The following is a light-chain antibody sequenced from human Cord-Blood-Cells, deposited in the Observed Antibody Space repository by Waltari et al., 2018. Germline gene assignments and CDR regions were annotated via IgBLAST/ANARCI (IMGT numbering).Light chain of an antibody. CDR1: SSDVGGYNY. CDR2: EVS. J-gene: IGLJ2*01. Sequence: QSALTQPTSASGSPGQSVTISCTGTSSDVGGYNYVSWYQQHPGKAPKLMIYEVSKRPSGVPDRFSCSKSGNTASLTVSGLQAEDEADYYCSSYAGSNNYVVFGGGTKLTVL. V-gene: IGLV2-8*01. CDR3: SSYAGSNNYVV.